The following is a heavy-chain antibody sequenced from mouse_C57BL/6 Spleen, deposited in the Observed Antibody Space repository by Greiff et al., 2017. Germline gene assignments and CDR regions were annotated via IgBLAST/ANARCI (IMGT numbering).Heavy chain of an antibody. V-gene: IGHV7-3*01. J-gene: IGHJ2*01. D-gene: IGHD4-1*01. CDR1: GFTFTDYY. CDR2: IRNKANGYTT. CDR3: ARSLNWGFDY. Sequence: EVKLVESGGGLVQPGGSLSLSCAASGFTFTDYYMSWVRQPPGKALEWLGFIRNKANGYTTEYSASVKGRFTISRDNSQSILYLQMNALRAEDSATYYCARSLNWGFDYWGQGTTLTVSS.